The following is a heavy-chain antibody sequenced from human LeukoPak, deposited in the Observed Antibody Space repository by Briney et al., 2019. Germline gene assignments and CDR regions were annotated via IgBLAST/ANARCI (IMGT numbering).Heavy chain of an antibody. Sequence: SSETLSFTCAVSGCSISSGGYSWSWIRPPPGKGLEWIGYNDHSESSDYNPSVRFRVTISVDRSKIQFYMKLSCVTAADTAVYYCARGDWNYFSWFDVWGQGTLVTVSS. J-gene: IGHJ5*02. CDR3: ARGDWNYFSWFDV. CDR2: NDHSESS. V-gene: IGHV4-30-2*01. CDR1: GCSISSGGYS. D-gene: IGHD1-7*01.